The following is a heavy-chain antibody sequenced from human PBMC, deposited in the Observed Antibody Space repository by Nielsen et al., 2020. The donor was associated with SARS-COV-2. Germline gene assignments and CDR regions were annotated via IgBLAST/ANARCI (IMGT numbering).Heavy chain of an antibody. V-gene: IGHV1-2*02. Sequence: ASVKVSCEASRYTFNDYYIHWVRQAPGQGLEWMGWMNPNSGGTNYAQQFQGRVTMTRDTSISTAYMELTSLRYDDTAIYYCARGSVTTRLSHYFHGMDVWGLGTTVIVSS. CDR3: ARGSVTTRLSHYFHGMDV. CDR1: RYTFNDYY. CDR2: MNPNSGGT. D-gene: IGHD4-17*01. J-gene: IGHJ6*02.